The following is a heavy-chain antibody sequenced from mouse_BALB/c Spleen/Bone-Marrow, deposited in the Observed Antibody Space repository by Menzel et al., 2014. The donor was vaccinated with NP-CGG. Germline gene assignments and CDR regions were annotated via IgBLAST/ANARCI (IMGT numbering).Heavy chain of an antibody. CDR3: TRGGNWEDFDY. J-gene: IGHJ2*01. CDR2: ISSGSSTI. Sequence: EVKVVESGGGLVQPGGSRKLSCAASGFIFSSFGMHWVRQAPEKGLEWVAYISSGSSTIFYADTVKGRFTISRDNPKNTLFLQMTSLRSEDTAIYYCTRGGNWEDFDYWGQGTTLTVSS. CDR1: GFIFSSFG. D-gene: IGHD4-1*01. V-gene: IGHV5-17*02.